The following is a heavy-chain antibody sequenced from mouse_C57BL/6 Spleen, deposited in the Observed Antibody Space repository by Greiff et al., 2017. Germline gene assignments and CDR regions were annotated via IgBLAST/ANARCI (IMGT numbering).Heavy chain of an antibody. Sequence: VQLKESGAELVRPGASVTLSCTASGFNIKDDYMHWVKQRPEQGLEWIGWIDPENGDTEYASKFQGKATITADTSSNTAYLQLSSLTSEDTAVYYCTSGNFSYFDVWGTGTTVTVSS. D-gene: IGHD2-1*01. CDR3: TSGNFSYFDV. CDR2: IDPENGDT. J-gene: IGHJ1*03. V-gene: IGHV14-4*01. CDR1: GFNIKDDY.